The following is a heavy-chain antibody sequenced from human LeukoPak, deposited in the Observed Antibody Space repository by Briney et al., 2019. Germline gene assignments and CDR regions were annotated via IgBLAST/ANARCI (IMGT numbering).Heavy chain of an antibody. CDR1: GFTFSDYW. Sequence: PGGSLRLSCAASGFTFSDYWMHWVRHAPGKGLVWVSRINSDGDSTSYADSVKGRFTISRDNAKNTLYLRMNSLRAEDTAVYYCVRDRWNFDYWGQGTLVTVSS. D-gene: IGHD5-24*01. CDR3: VRDRWNFDY. CDR2: INSDGDST. J-gene: IGHJ4*02. V-gene: IGHV3-74*01.